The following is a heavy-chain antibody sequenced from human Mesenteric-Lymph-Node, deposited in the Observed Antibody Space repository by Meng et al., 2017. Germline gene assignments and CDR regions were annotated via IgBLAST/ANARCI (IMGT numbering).Heavy chain of an antibody. Sequence: QVQLQESGSGLMRPSQTLSLTCAASGDSITSGDYSWTWIRQSPGKGLEWIGYIYHGVNIYYTPSLRSRVTISVDKSRNQFSLKLTSVSAADTAVYYCVRDTRRGGGWIDPWGQGTLVTVSS. D-gene: IGHD3-10*01. CDR3: VRDTRRGGGWIDP. CDR2: IYHGVNI. J-gene: IGHJ5*02. V-gene: IGHV4-30-2*06. CDR1: GDSITSGDYS.